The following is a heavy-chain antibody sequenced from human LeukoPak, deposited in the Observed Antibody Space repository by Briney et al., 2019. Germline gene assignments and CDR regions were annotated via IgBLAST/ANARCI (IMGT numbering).Heavy chain of an antibody. CDR3: ARSYSSSSHYYYYYMDV. Sequence: SETLSLTCTVSGGSISSGSYYWGWIRQPPGKGLEWIGSIYYSGSTYYNPSLKSRVTISVDTSKNQFSLKLSSVTAADTAVYYCARSYSSSSHYYYYYMDVWGKGTTVTVSS. D-gene: IGHD6-6*01. CDR2: IYYSGST. CDR1: GGSISSGSYY. V-gene: IGHV4-39*01. J-gene: IGHJ6*03.